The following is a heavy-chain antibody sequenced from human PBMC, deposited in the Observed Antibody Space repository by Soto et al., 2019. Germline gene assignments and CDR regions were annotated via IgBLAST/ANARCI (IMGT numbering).Heavy chain of an antibody. Sequence: PSETLSLTCAVYGGSFSGYYWSWIRQPPGKGLEWIGEINHSGSTNYNPSLKSRVTISVDTSKNQFSLKLSSVTAADTAVYYCARGGLRGGYYHYGMDVWGQGTTVT. CDR1: GGSFSGYY. V-gene: IGHV4-34*01. D-gene: IGHD2-15*01. CDR2: INHSGST. J-gene: IGHJ6*02. CDR3: ARGGLRGGYYHYGMDV.